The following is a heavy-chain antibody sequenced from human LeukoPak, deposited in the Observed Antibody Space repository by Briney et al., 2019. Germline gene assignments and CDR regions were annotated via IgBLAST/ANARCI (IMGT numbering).Heavy chain of an antibody. J-gene: IGHJ2*01. CDR1: GYTFTSYY. CDR2: INPNGGGT. Sequence: GASVKVSCKASGYTFTSYYMHWVRRAPGQGLEWMGIINPNGGGTTYAQKFQGRVTMTRDTSTSTVYMELSSLRSEDTAVYYCARENLGIGGNGYGDLWGRGTLVTVSS. D-gene: IGHD4-23*01. CDR3: ARENLGIGGNGYGDL. V-gene: IGHV1-46*01.